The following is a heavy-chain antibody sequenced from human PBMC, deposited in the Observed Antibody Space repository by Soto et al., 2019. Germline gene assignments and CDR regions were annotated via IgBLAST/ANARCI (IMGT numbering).Heavy chain of an antibody. Sequence: QVQLVQSGAEVKKPGASVKVSGKASGYTFTSYGISWVRQAPGQGLEWMGRISAYNGNTNYAQKLQGRVTMTTDTSTSTAYMELSSLRSDDTAVYYCARDRGYNWNYGWFDPWGQGTLVTVSS. CDR3: ARDRGYNWNYGWFDP. CDR1: GYTFTSYG. D-gene: IGHD1-7*01. V-gene: IGHV1-18*01. CDR2: ISAYNGNT. J-gene: IGHJ5*02.